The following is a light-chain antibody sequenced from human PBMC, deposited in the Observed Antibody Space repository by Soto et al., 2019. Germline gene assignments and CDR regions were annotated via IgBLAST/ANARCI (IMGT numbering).Light chain of an antibody. CDR2: GAS. CDR3: QDYDDWPTWT. Sequence: EIVFTQSPGTLSFSPGEIATRSRRGSQSVSSNLAWCQHRPGQAPRLLIFGASTRATGIPARFSGSGSGTEFTLVISSLQSEDIAVYFCQDYDDWPTWTFGQGTKVDIK. CDR1: QSVSSN. J-gene: IGKJ1*01. V-gene: IGKV3-15*01.